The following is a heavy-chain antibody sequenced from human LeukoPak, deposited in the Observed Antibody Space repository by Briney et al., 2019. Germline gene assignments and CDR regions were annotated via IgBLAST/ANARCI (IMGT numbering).Heavy chain of an antibody. V-gene: IGHV3-9*01. J-gene: IGHJ2*01. D-gene: IGHD2-21*02. CDR2: ISYNSDTI. CDR1: GFTFDDYA. CDR3: AKDYCGGDCYSGGYFDL. Sequence: GGSLRLSCAASGFTFDDYAMHWVRQAPGKGLEWVSGISYNSDTIAYADSVKGRFTISRDNAKNSLYLQMNSLRAEDTALYYCAKDYCGGDCYSGGYFDLWGRGTLVTVSS.